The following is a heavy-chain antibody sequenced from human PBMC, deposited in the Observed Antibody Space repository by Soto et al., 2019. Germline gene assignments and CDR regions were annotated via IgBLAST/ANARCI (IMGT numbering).Heavy chain of an antibody. Sequence: EVHLLESGGGLIQPGGSLRLSCAASGFTFSSHAMTWVRQAPGEGLEWVSAINTNGGSTYYADSVKGRFTISRDNSKNTLYLQMSSLRVEDTAVYHCARVVSPTIRAGMDVWGQGTTVTVSS. D-gene: IGHD1-20*01. CDR3: ARVVSPTIRAGMDV. CDR1: GFTFSSHA. J-gene: IGHJ6*02. V-gene: IGHV3-23*01. CDR2: INTNGGST.